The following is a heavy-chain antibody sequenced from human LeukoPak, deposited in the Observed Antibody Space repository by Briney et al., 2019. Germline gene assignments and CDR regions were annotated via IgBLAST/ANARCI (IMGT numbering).Heavy chain of an antibody. CDR1: GYTFTSYG. Sequence: GASVKVSCKASGYTFTSYGISWVRQAPGQGLEWMGWISAYNDNTNYAQKLQGRVTMTTDTSTSTAYIELRKLRSDDTAVYYCARGPYDIVTGFLYYMDVWGKGTTVTVSS. D-gene: IGHD3-9*01. CDR3: ARGPYDIVTGFLYYMDV. CDR2: ISAYNDNT. J-gene: IGHJ6*03. V-gene: IGHV1-18*01.